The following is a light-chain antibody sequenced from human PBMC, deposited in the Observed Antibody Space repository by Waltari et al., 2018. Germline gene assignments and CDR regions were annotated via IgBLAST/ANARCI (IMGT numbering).Light chain of an antibody. Sequence: VLTQSPATLSLSPGETATLACRASQSVHNYLAWYQQKPGQAPRLLIFGTSNRATGIPARFSGRGFGTDFSLTISSLEPEDSAVYYCQQRRSWPLTFGGGTKVEIK. CDR2: GTS. V-gene: IGKV3-11*01. J-gene: IGKJ4*01. CDR3: QQRRSWPLT. CDR1: QSVHNY.